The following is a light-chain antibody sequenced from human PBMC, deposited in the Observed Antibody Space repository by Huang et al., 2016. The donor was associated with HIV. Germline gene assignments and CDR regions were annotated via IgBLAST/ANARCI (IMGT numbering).Light chain of an antibody. V-gene: IGKV3-15*01. CDR2: GAS. Sequence: ERVMTQSPDTLSVSPGERATLYCRASQYVSSNLAWYQQKPGQAPRLLVYGASTRVIEIPARFSGSGSGTEFTLTISSLQSEDSAVYYCQQYNNWPRTFGQGTKLEIK. CDR1: QYVSSN. CDR3: QQYNNWPRT. J-gene: IGKJ2*01.